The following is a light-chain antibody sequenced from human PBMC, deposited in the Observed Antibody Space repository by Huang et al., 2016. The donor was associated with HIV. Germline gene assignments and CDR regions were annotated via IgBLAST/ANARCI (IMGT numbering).Light chain of an antibody. J-gene: IGKJ5*01. CDR2: GAS. V-gene: IGKV1-9*01. CDR3: QQFNSYPSVT. Sequence: IQLTQSPSSLSASVGDRVSITCRAIQDISNYLAWYQQKPGKAHKVLIYGASTLQSGVPSRFSGSGSGTHFTLTISSLQPEDFATYYCQQFNSYPSVTFGQGTRLEIK. CDR1: QDISNY.